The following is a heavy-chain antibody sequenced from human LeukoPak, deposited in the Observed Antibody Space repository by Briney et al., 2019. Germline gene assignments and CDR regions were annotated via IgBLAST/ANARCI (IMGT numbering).Heavy chain of an antibody. J-gene: IGHJ4*02. V-gene: IGHV3-21*01. CDR3: AREAPYYYDSSPCPFDY. CDR1: GFTFSSYS. CDR2: ISSSSSYI. Sequence: GGSLRLSCAASGFTFSSYSMNWVRQAPGKRLEWVSSISSSSSYIYYADSVKGRFTISRDNAKNSLYLQMNSLRAEDTAVYYCAREAPYYYDSSPCPFDYWGQGTLVTVSS. D-gene: IGHD3-22*01.